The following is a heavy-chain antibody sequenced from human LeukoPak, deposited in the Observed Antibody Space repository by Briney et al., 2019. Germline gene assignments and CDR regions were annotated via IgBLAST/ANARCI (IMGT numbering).Heavy chain of an antibody. J-gene: IGHJ3*02. CDR1: GGSISSSRYY. CDR3: ARTYKPTYSSGWVDAFDI. Sequence: SETLSLTCTVSGGSISSSRYYWGWIRQPPGKGLEWLGSIYYSGSNYYNPSFKSRVTLSVDTSKNQFSLKLSSVTAADTAVYYCARTYKPTYSSGWVDAFDIWGQGTMVTVSS. V-gene: IGHV4-39*01. D-gene: IGHD6-19*01. CDR2: IYYSGSN.